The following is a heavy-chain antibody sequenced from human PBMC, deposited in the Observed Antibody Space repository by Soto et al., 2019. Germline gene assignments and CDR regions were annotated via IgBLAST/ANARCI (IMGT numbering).Heavy chain of an antibody. CDR2: IIPIFGTA. V-gene: IGHV1-69*13. J-gene: IGHJ6*02. D-gene: IGHD6-13*01. CDR1: GGTFSSYA. Sequence: GASVKVSCKASGGTFSSYAISWVRQAPGQGLEWMGGIIPIFGTANYAQKFQGRVTITADESTSTAYMELSSLRSEDTAVYYCARGPYSSSWTGTNYYYGMDVWGQGTTVTVSS. CDR3: ARGPYSSSWTGTNYYYGMDV.